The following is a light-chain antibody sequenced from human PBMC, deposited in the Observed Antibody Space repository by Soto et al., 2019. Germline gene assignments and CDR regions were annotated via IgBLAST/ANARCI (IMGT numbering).Light chain of an antibody. CDR3: NSYTTLSNRV. CDR1: SSGVGTYNL. V-gene: IGLV2-14*02. J-gene: IGLJ1*01. CDR2: EDT. Sequence: QSVLTQPASVSGSPGQSITISCTETSSGVGTYNLVSWFQQHPDKAPKLLISEDTQRPSGVSNRFSGSRSGNAASLTISGLQAEDEANYYCNSYTTLSNRVFGTGTKLTVL.